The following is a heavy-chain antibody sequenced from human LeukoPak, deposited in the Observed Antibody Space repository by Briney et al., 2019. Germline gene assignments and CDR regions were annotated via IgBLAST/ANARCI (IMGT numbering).Heavy chain of an antibody. Sequence: GGSLRLSGAASGFTFSSYWMHWVRQAPGKGLVWVSRINSDGSSTSYADSVKGRFTISRDNAKNTLYLQMNSLRAEDTAVYYCARDQGYSYGDYWGQGTLVTVSS. V-gene: IGHV3-74*01. CDR3: ARDQGYSYGDY. J-gene: IGHJ4*02. D-gene: IGHD5-18*01. CDR1: GFTFSSYW. CDR2: INSDGSST.